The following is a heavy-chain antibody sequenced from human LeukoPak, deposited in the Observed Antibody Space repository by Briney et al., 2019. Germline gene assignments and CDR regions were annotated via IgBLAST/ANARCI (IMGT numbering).Heavy chain of an antibody. V-gene: IGHV4-34*01. D-gene: IGHD6-19*01. CDR2: INHSGST. J-gene: IGHJ4*02. CDR3: ARRAGQWLGFGY. Sequence: PSETLSLTCAVYGGSFSGYYWSWIRQPPGKGLEWIGEINHSGSTNYNPSLKSRVTISVDTSKNQFSLKLSSVTAADTAVYYCARRAGQWLGFGYWGQGTLSPSPQ. CDR1: GGSFSGYY.